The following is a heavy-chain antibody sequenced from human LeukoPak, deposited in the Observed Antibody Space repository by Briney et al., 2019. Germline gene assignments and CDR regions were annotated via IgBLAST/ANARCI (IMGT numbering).Heavy chain of an antibody. J-gene: IGHJ4*02. CDR2: ISGSGGST. Sequence: SGGSLRLSCVASGFTFSSYAMSWVRQAPGKGLEWVSAISGSGGSTYYADSVKGRFTISRDNSKNTLYLQMNSLRAEDTAVYYCAKGSSHYYDFWSGYSHYFDYWGQGTLVTVSS. CDR1: GFTFSSYA. V-gene: IGHV3-23*01. CDR3: AKGSSHYYDFWSGYSHYFDY. D-gene: IGHD3-3*01.